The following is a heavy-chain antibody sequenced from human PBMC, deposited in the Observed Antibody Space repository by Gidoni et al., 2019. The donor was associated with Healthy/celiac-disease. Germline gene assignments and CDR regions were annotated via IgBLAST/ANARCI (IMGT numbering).Heavy chain of an antibody. CDR1: GFPFSSYA. CDR2: ISGSGGST. Sequence: EVQLLESGGGLVQPGGSLRLPCAASGFPFSSYAMSWGRQAPGKGLEWVSAISGSGGSTYYADSVKGRFTISRDNSKNTLYLQMNSLRAEDTAVYYCAKDRFSEYYFDYWGQGTLVTVSS. V-gene: IGHV3-23*01. CDR3: AKDRFSEYYFDY. J-gene: IGHJ4*02. D-gene: IGHD3-10*01.